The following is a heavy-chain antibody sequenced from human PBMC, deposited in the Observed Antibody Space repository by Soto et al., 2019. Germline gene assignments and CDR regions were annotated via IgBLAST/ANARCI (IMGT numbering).Heavy chain of an antibody. CDR3: AKDIMTTVTNGGMDV. CDR2: ISWNSGSI. V-gene: IGHV3-9*01. D-gene: IGHD4-4*01. J-gene: IGHJ6*02. CDR1: GFIFDDYA. Sequence: EVVLLESGGGLVQSGGSLRLSCAASGFIFDDYAMHWVRQAPGKGLEWVSGISWNSGSIGYADSVKGRFTISRDNAKNSLYLQMNSLRAEDTALYYCAKDIMTTVTNGGMDVWGQGTTVTVSS.